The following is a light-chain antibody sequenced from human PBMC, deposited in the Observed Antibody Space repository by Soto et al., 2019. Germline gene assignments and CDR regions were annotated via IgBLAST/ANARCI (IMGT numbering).Light chain of an antibody. CDR1: PSVTNF. Sequence: EIVLTQSPASLSLSPGERATLSCRASPSVTNFLAWYQQKPGQAPRLLIYGAFNMATGIPARFSGSGSGTDFTLPISSLEPEDSSIYYCQQRNVWPPVTFGQGTRLEIK. CDR2: GAF. J-gene: IGKJ5*01. V-gene: IGKV3-11*01. CDR3: QQRNVWPPVT.